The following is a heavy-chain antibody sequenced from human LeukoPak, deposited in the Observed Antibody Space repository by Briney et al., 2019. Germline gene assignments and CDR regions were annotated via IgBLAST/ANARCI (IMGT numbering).Heavy chain of an antibody. CDR2: INHSGST. CDR1: GGSFSGYY. Sequence: SETPSLTCAVYGGSFSGYYWSWIRQPPGKGLEWIGEINHSGSTNYNPSLKSRVTISVDTSKNQFSLKLSSVTAADTAVYYCARRRRAALGYWGQGTLVTVSS. D-gene: IGHD6-25*01. J-gene: IGHJ4*02. V-gene: IGHV4-34*01. CDR3: ARRRRAALGY.